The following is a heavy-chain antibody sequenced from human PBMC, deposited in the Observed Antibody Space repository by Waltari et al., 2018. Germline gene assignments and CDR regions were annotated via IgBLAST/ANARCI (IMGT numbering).Heavy chain of an antibody. J-gene: IGHJ4*02. CDR3: AVLTTSGYDIDY. CDR2: IYHSGSS. V-gene: IGHV4-38-2*01. CDR1: GYSISNAYY. D-gene: IGHD5-12*01. Sequence: QVQLQESGPGLVKPSETLSLTCAVSGYSISNAYYWGWIRQPPGKGLEWIGFIYHSGSSHYNPSIKSRVTISVDTSKNHFSLKLTSVTAADTAGYYCAVLTTSGYDIDYWGQGTLVTVAS.